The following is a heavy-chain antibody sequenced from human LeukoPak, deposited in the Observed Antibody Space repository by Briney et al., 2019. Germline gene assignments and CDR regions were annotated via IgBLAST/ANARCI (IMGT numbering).Heavy chain of an antibody. Sequence: GGSLRLSCAVSGLTFSRYAMSWVRQAPGKGLEWVSSISSSSSYIYYADSVKGRFTISRDNAKNSLYLQMNSLRAEDTAVYYCARDIGSPMCDYWGQGTLVTVSS. CDR1: GLTFSRYA. V-gene: IGHV3-21*01. J-gene: IGHJ4*02. D-gene: IGHD1-26*01. CDR3: ARDIGSPMCDY. CDR2: ISSSSSYI.